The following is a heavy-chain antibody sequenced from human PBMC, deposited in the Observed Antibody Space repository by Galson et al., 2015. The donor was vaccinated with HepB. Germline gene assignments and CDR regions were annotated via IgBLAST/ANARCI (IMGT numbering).Heavy chain of an antibody. CDR1: GYTFNSYS. CDR3: ARNSGTDYNYFDY. D-gene: IGHD5-12*01. CDR2: ISTNTGVP. Sequence: SVKVSCKAFGYTFNSYSINWVRQAPGQGLEWMGWISTNTGVPTSAQGFTGQFVFSLDTSTSTAYLQISSLKPEDTAVYYCARNSGTDYNYFDYWGQGTLVTVSS. V-gene: IGHV7-4-1*02. J-gene: IGHJ4*02.